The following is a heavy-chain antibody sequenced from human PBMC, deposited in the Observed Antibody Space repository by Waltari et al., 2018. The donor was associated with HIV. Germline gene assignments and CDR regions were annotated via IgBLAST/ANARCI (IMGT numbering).Heavy chain of an antibody. J-gene: IGHJ4*02. D-gene: IGHD3-10*01. CDR2: IKQDGSEK. Sequence: APGKGLEWVANIKQDGSEKYYVDSVNGRFTISRDNAENSLYLQMNSLRAEDTAVYYCARGGFYGSGSKVNWGQGTLVTVSS. V-gene: IGHV3-7*04. CDR3: ARGGFYGSGSKVN.